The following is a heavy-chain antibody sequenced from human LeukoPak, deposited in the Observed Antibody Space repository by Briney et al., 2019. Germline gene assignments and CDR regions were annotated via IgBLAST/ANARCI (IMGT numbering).Heavy chain of an antibody. J-gene: IGHJ6*02. CDR3: ASNYGSGNYYYYGMDV. D-gene: IGHD3-10*01. CDR2: INHSGRT. CDR1: GGSFSGYY. Sequence: SETLSLTCAVHGGSFSGYYWSWIRQPPGKGLEWIGEINHSGRTNYNPSLKSRVTISVDTSKNQFSLKLSSVTAADTAVYYCASNYGSGNYYYYGMDVWGQGTTVTVSS. V-gene: IGHV4-34*01.